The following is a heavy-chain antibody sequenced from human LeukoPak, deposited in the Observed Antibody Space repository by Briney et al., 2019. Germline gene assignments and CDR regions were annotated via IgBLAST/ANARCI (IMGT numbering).Heavy chain of an antibody. J-gene: IGHJ5*02. D-gene: IGHD5-24*01. CDR3: ARGVEMATLGGYNWFDP. CDR2: IYTGGST. V-gene: IGHV4-4*07. CDR1: GGSISSYY. Sequence: PSQTLSLTCTVSGGSISSYYWSWIRQPAGKGLEWIGRIYTGGSTSYNPSLKSRVTMSVDTSKNQFSLKLSSVTAADTAVYYCARGVEMATLGGYNWFDPWGQGTLVTVSP.